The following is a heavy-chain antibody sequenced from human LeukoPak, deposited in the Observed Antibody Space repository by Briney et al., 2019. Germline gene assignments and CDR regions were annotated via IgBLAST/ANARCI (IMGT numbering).Heavy chain of an antibody. Sequence: PSETLSLTCAVYGGSFSGYYWSWIRQPPGKGLEWIGEINHSGSTNYNPSLKSRVTISVDTSKNQFSLKLSSVTAADTAVYYCHAIAAAARIDYWGQGTLVTVSS. V-gene: IGHV4-34*03. CDR1: GGSFSGYY. CDR2: INHSGST. J-gene: IGHJ4*02. CDR3: HAIAAAARIDY. D-gene: IGHD6-13*01.